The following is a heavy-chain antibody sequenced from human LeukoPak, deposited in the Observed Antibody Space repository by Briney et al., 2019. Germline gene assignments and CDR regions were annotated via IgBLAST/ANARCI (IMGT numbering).Heavy chain of an antibody. CDR1: GFTVNSNY. CDR3: ARTYYSGSGTYQRWFDP. CDR2: IYSGGTT. Sequence: GGSLRLSCAASGFTVNSNYMSWFSQAPGQGLEWVSIIYSGGTTHYADSEKGRFTISRDNTKNTLYLQMDSLRAEDTAVYYCARTYYSGSGTYQRWFDPWGQGTLVTVSS. D-gene: IGHD3-10*01. V-gene: IGHV3-53*01. J-gene: IGHJ5*02.